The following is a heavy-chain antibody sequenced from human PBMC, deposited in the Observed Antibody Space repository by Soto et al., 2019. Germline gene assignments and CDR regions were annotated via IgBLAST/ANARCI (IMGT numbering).Heavy chain of an antibody. V-gene: IGHV4-30-4*01. CDR2: IYYSGST. CDR3: ARATWDEFGGYYLGN. J-gene: IGHJ4*02. Sequence: QVQLQESGPGLVKPSQTLSLTCTVSGGSISSGDHYWSWIRQPPGKGLEWIGYIYYSGSTYYNPSLKSRVTISVDTSKNQFSLKLSSVTAADTAVYSCARATWDEFGGYYLGNWGQGTLVTVSS. CDR1: GGSISSGDHY. D-gene: IGHD3-22*01.